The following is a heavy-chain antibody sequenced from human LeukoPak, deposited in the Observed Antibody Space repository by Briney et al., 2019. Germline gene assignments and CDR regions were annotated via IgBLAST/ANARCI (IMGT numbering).Heavy chain of an antibody. J-gene: IGHJ2*01. CDR1: GGSISSGGYY. CDR2: IYHSGST. Sequence: SETLSLTCTVSGGSISSGGYYWSWIRQPPGKGLEWIGYIYHSGSTYYNPSLKSRVAISVDRSKNQFSLKLSSVTAADTAVYYCARVPNYDILTGYLSYWYFDLWGRGTLVTVSS. CDR3: ARVPNYDILTGYLSYWYFDL. D-gene: IGHD3-9*01. V-gene: IGHV4-30-2*01.